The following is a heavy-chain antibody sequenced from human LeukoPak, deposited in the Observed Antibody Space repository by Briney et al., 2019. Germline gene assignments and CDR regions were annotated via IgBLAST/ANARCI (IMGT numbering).Heavy chain of an antibody. V-gene: IGHV1-69*04. CDR2: IIPILGIA. Sequence: SVKVSCKASGGTFSSYAISWVRQAPGQGLEWMGRIIPILGIANYAQKFQGRVTITADKSTSTAYMELSSLRSEDTAVYYCASDDIAVVPAATPPYYYYYGMDVWGQGTTVTVSS. CDR1: GGTFSSYA. J-gene: IGHJ6*02. D-gene: IGHD2-2*01. CDR3: ASDDIAVVPAATPPYYYYYGMDV.